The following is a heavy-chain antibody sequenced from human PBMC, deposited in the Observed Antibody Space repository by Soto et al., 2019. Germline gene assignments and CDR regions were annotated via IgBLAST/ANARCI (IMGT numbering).Heavy chain of an antibody. CDR3: ARGPTVTTDY. J-gene: IGHJ4*02. CDR1: GGSISGYS. Sequence: PSETLSPTSTVSGGSISGYSWNWIRQPPGEGLEWIGDIHYTGSTNYNPSLKSRVTISLDTSENQFSLKLSSVTAADTAIYYCARGPTVTTDYWGQGTLVTVSS. V-gene: IGHV4-59*01. CDR2: IHYTGST. D-gene: IGHD4-17*01.